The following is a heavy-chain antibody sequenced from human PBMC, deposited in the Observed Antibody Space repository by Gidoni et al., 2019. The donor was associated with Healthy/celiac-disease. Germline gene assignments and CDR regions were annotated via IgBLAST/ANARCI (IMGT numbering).Heavy chain of an antibody. J-gene: IGHJ4*02. V-gene: IGHV3-73*02. Sequence: EVQLVESGGDLVQPGGSLKLSCAASGITVSGSAMHWVRQASGKGLEWVGRIRSKAYSYATAYAASVQGRFTISRDDSKNTAYLQMNSLKTEDTAVYYCASYGLDTRYYFDYWGQGTLVTVSS. CDR3: ASYGLDTRYYFDY. D-gene: IGHD3-10*01. CDR2: IRSKAYSYAT. CDR1: GITVSGSA.